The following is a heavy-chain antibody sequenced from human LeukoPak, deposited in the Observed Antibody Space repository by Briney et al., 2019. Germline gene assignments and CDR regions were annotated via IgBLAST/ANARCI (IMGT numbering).Heavy chain of an antibody. V-gene: IGHV4-34*01. J-gene: IGHJ5*02. CDR2: INHSEST. CDR3: ARGLYCINAVCYNTNWFDP. D-gene: IGHD2-8*01. Sequence: SETLSLTCAVYGGSFSGYYWSWIRQPPGKGLEWIGEINHSESTNYNPSLKSRVTISVDTSKNQFSLKLSSVTAADTAVYYCARGLYCINAVCYNTNWFDPWGQGTLVTVSS. CDR1: GGSFSGYY.